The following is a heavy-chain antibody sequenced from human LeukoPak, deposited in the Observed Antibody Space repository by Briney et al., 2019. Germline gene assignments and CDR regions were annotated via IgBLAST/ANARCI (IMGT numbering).Heavy chain of an antibody. CDR2: ISSSSSYI. CDR1: GFTFRSYS. CDR3: ARDSSSGFDP. Sequence: GGSLRLSCAASGFTFRSYSMNWVRQAPGKGLEWVSSISSSSSYIYYADSVKGRFTISRDNAKNSLYLQMNSLRAEDTAVYYCARDSSSGFDPWGQGTLVTVSS. J-gene: IGHJ5*02. D-gene: IGHD6-13*01. V-gene: IGHV3-21*01.